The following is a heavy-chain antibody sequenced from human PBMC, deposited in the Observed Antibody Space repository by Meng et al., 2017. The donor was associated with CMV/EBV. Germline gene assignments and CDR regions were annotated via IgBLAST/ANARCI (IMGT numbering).Heavy chain of an antibody. CDR2: IYYSGST. J-gene: IGHJ4*02. Sequence: GSLRLSCTVSGGSISSSSYYWGWIRQPPVKGLEWIGSIYYSGSTYYNPSLKSRVTISVDTSKNQFSLKLSSVTAADTAVYYCARDNRIAVADIFDYWGQGTLVTVSS. CDR3: ARDNRIAVADIFDY. V-gene: IGHV4-39*07. CDR1: GGSISSSSYY. D-gene: IGHD6-19*01.